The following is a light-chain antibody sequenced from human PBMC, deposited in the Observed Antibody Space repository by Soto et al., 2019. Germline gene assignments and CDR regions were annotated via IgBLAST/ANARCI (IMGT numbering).Light chain of an antibody. CDR3: QQYDNSPIT. J-gene: IGKJ5*01. CDR2: GAS. CDR1: QSISSSF. Sequence: EIVLTQSPATLSLSPVERASLSCVASQSISSSFLAWYQQKPGQAPRLLIYGASSRATGIPDRFSGTGSETDFTLTISRLEPEDFAVYYCQQYDNSPITFGQGTRLEIK. V-gene: IGKV3-20*01.